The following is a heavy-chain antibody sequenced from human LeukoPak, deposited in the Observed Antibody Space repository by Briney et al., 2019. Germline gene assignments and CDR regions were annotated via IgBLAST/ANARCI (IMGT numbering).Heavy chain of an antibody. CDR3: AKGSWFDP. V-gene: IGHV3-30*18. CDR1: GFTFSSYG. CDR2: ISYDGSNK. Sequence: PGRSLRLSCAASGFTFSSYGMHWVRQAPGKGLEWVAVISYDGSNKYYADSVKGRFTISRDNSKNTLYLQMNSLRAEDTAVYYRAKGSWFDPWGQGTLVTVSS. J-gene: IGHJ5*02.